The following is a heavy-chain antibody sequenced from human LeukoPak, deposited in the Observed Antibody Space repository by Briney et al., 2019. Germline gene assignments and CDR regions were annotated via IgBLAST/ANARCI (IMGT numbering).Heavy chain of an antibody. V-gene: IGHV4-4*07. CDR3: ARDHRFGDTAMDHFDY. Sequence: SETLSLTCTVSGGSISTYFWSWIRQPAGKGLEWIGRIYPSGSTNYNPSLKSRVTVSVDTYKNQFSLNLSSVTAADTAVYYCARDHRFGDTAMDHFDYWGQGTLVTVSS. CDR2: IYPSGST. CDR1: GGSISTYF. D-gene: IGHD5-18*01. J-gene: IGHJ4*02.